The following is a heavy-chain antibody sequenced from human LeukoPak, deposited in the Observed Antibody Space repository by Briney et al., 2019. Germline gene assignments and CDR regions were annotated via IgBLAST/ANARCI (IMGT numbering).Heavy chain of an antibody. CDR1: GGSFSGYY. V-gene: IGHV4-34*01. D-gene: IGHD3-22*01. J-gene: IGHJ4*02. CDR3: ARGNPSTSSGYHVYYFDY. CDR2: INHSGST. Sequence: ETLSLTCAVYGGSFSGYYWSWIRQPRGKGLEWIGEINHSGSTNYNPSLKSRITISVDTSKNQFSLKLSSVTAADTAVYYCARGNPSTSSGYHVYYFDYWGQGTLVTVSS.